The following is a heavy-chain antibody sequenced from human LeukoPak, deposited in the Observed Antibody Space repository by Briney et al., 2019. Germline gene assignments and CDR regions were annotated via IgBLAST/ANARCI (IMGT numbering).Heavy chain of an antibody. D-gene: IGHD3-22*01. CDR3: TRGSIAYYYMDV. V-gene: IGHV4-38-2*02. J-gene: IGHJ6*03. CDR2: IYHSGNS. Sequence: SETLSLTCTVSDYSISSGYYWGWIRQPPGKGLEWIGSIYHSGNSYYNPSLKSRATISVDTSKNHFSLKLRSVTAADTAVYYCTRGSIAYYYMDVWGKGTTVTISS. CDR1: DYSISSGYY.